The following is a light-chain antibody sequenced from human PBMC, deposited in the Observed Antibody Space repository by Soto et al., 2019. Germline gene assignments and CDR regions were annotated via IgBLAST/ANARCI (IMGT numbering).Light chain of an antibody. V-gene: IGKV1-39*01. CDR3: QQSYSAPRT. Sequence: DIQMTQSPASLSASIGDRVTLTCRSSHTIMPNLNWYHQKPGEAPNLLIYTASTLQTGVPSRFSGTGSGTDFTLTISGLQHEDFATYYCQQSYSAPRTFGQGTKVEIK. J-gene: IGKJ1*01. CDR2: TAS. CDR1: HTIMPN.